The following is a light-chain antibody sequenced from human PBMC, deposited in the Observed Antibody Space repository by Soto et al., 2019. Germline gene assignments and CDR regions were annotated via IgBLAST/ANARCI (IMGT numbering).Light chain of an antibody. Sequence: QSVLTQPPSASGTPGQRVTVSCSGSSSNIGRANVNWYQQLPGKAPKLLIYATNRRPSGVPDRFSGSKSGTSASLAISGLQSEDEADYYCAGWDDSLKGWVFGGGTKVTVL. CDR1: SSNIGRAN. V-gene: IGLV1-44*01. CDR2: ATN. CDR3: AGWDDSLKGWV. J-gene: IGLJ3*02.